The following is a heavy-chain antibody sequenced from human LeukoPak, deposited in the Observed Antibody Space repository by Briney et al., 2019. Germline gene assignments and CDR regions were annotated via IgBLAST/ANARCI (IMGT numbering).Heavy chain of an antibody. V-gene: IGHV3-30-3*01. CDR3: ARDGDYYDSGGYSYFDY. D-gene: IGHD3-22*01. J-gene: IGHJ4*02. CDR2: ISYDGIYK. Sequence: GGSLRLSCAASGFTFSSYAMHWVRQAPGKGLEWVAVISYDGIYKYYADSVKGRFTISRDNSKNTLYLQMNSLRAEDTAVSYCARDGDYYDSGGYSYFDYWGQGTLVTVSS. CDR1: GFTFSSYA.